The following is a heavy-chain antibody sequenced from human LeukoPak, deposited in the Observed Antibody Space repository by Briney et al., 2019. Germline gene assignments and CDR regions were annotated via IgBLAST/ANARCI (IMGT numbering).Heavy chain of an antibody. V-gene: IGHV4-34*01. D-gene: IGHD6-13*01. CDR3: AGSRYSSSRGLIDY. Sequence: NPSETLSLTCAVYGGSFSGYYWSWIRQPPGKGLEWIGEINHSGSTNYNPSLKSRVTISVDTSKNQFSLKLSSVTAADTAVYYCAGSRYSSSRGLIDYWGQGTLVTVSS. CDR1: GGSFSGYY. CDR2: INHSGST. J-gene: IGHJ4*02.